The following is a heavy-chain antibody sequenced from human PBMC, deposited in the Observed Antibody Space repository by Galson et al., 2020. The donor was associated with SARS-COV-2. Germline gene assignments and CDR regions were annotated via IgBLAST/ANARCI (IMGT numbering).Heavy chain of an antibody. CDR3: ARDLSSIVVVMPSLYFDL. CDR2: ISSSSSYI. V-gene: IGHV3-21*01. D-gene: IGHD3-22*01. CDR1: GFTFSSYS. J-gene: IGHJ2*01. Sequence: GESLKISCEGSGFTFSSYSMNWVRQAPGKGLEWVSSISSSSSYIYYADSVKGRFTISRDNAKNSLYLQMNSLRAEDTAVYYCARDLSSIVVVMPSLYFDLWGRGTLVTVSS.